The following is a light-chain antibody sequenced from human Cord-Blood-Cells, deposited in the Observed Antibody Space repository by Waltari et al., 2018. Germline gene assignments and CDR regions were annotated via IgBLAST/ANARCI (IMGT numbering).Light chain of an antibody. J-gene: IGLJ2*01. CDR1: SSDVGGYNY. CDR2: EVS. Sequence: QSALTPPASVSGSPGQSIPISCPGTSSDVGGYNYVSWYQQHPGKAPKLMIYEVSNRPSGVSNRFSGSKSGNTASLTISGLQAEDEADYYCSSYTSSSTLVFGGGTKLTVL. V-gene: IGLV2-14*01. CDR3: SSYTSSSTLV.